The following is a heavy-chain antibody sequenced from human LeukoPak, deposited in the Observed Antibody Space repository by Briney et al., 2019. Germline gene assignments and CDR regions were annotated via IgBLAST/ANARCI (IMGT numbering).Heavy chain of an antibody. V-gene: IGHV3-15*01. CDR1: GFTFSNAN. Sequence: GGSLRLSCAASGFTFSNANMNWVRQAPGKGLEWVGLIKRITDGGTTDYAAPVKGRFTISRDDSKATLFLQMNSLKTDDTAVYYCATRRRRDGLTGDGYWGQGTLVTVSS. CDR3: ATRRRRDGLTGDGY. D-gene: IGHD5-24*01. CDR2: IKRITDGGTT. J-gene: IGHJ4*02.